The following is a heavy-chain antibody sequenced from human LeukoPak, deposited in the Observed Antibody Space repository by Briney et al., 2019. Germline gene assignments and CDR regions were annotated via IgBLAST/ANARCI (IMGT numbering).Heavy chain of an antibody. Sequence: ASVKVSCKASGYTFTNYAMNWVRQAPGQGLDWMGIINPSVGSTSYAQKFQGRVTMTRDMSTSTVYMELSSLRSEDTAVYYCARADYRSGWHINRLYYYYMDVWGKGTRSPSP. CDR1: GYTFTNYA. J-gene: IGHJ6*03. V-gene: IGHV1-46*01. CDR2: INPSVGST. CDR3: ARADYRSGWHINRLYYYYMDV. D-gene: IGHD6-19*01.